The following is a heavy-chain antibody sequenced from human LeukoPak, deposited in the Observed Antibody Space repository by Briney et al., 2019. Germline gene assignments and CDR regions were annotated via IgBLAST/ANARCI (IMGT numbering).Heavy chain of an antibody. Sequence: SETLSLTRTVSGGSISSYYWSWIRQPAGKGLEWIGRIYTSGSTNYNPSLKSRVTMSVDTSKNQFSLKLSSVTAADTAVYYCARGYYGSGSHCCHMDVWGKGTTITVS. J-gene: IGHJ6*03. V-gene: IGHV4-4*07. D-gene: IGHD3-10*01. CDR2: IYTSGST. CDR3: ARGYYGSGSHCCHMDV. CDR1: GGSISSYY.